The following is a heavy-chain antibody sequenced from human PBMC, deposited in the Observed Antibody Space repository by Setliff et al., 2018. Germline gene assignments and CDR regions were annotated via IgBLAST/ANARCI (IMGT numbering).Heavy chain of an antibody. V-gene: IGHV1-2*06. CDR1: GYTFTGYY. D-gene: IGHD3-22*01. Sequence: ASVKVSCKASGYTFTGYYMYWVRQAPGQGLEWMGRINPNSGGTNYAQKFQCRVTMTRDTSISTVYMELSRLRSDDTAVYYCARGALYYDSSGYYPDYWGQGTLVTVSS. J-gene: IGHJ4*02. CDR2: INPNSGGT. CDR3: ARGALYYDSSGYYPDY.